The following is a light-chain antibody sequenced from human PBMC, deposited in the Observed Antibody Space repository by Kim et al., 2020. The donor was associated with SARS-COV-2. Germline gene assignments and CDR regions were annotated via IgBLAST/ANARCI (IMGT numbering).Light chain of an antibody. CDR3: QAWDSSTAV. V-gene: IGLV3-1*01. CDR1: KLGDIS. J-gene: IGLJ3*02. CDR2: QDS. Sequence: SYDLTQPPSVSVSPGQTASITCSGDKLGDISACWYQQKPGQSPVLVIYQDSKRPSGLPERFSGSNSGNTATLTISGTQAMDEADYYCQAWDSSTAVFGGG.